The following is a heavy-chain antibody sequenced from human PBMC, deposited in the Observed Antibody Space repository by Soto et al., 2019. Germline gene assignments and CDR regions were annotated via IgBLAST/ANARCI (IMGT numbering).Heavy chain of an antibody. CDR2: INPNSGGT. CDR1: GYTLTGYY. D-gene: IGHD3-10*01. V-gene: IGHV1-2*04. J-gene: IGHJ6*02. Sequence: QVQLVQSGAEVKKPGASVKVSCKASGYTLTGYYMHWVRQAPGQGREWMGWINPNSGGTNYAQKFQGWVTMTRDTYISTAYMELSRLRSDETAVYYCARSRSRDNSLLWFGPGYGMDVWGQGNTVTVSS. CDR3: ARSRSRDNSLLWFGPGYGMDV.